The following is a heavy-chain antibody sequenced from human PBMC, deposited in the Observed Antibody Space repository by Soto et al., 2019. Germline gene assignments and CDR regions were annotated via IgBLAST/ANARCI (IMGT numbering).Heavy chain of an antibody. Sequence: QVTLKESGPVLVKPTATLTLTCTVSGFTLSNARMGVSCIRQPPGKALEWLAHIFSNYEKSYSTYLNSRLTNSKDTSKSEVVLTMTNSDPVDTATYYCARIRGYDFWSGYYRGYYYYYMDVWGEGTTVTVSS. J-gene: IGHJ6*03. CDR1: GFTLSNARMG. V-gene: IGHV2-26*01. D-gene: IGHD3-3*01. CDR3: ARIRGYDFWSGYYRGYYYYYMDV. CDR2: IFSNYEK.